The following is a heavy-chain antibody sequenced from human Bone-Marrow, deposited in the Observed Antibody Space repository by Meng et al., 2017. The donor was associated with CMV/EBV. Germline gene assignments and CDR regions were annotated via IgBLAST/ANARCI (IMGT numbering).Heavy chain of an antibody. CDR1: GGSFSGYY. CDR2: INHSGST. V-gene: IGHV4-34*01. J-gene: IGHJ4*02. D-gene: IGHD1-26*01. CDR3: ARGGGSLDY. Sequence: SQTLSLTCAVYGGSFSGYYWSWIRQPPGKGLEWIGEINHSGSTNYNPSLKSRVTISVDTSKNQFSLKLSSVTAADTAVYYCARGGGSLDYWGQGTLVTVSS.